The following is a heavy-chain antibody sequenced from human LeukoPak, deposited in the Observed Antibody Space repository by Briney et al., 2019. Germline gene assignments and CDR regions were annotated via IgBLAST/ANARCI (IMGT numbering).Heavy chain of an antibody. Sequence: SETLSLTCAVYGGSFSGYYWSWIRQPPGKGLEWIGEINHSGSTNYNPSLKSRVTISVDTSKNQFSLKLSSVTAADTAVYYCARVSTIFGVVWLGPYPNWFDPWGQGTLVTVSS. V-gene: IGHV4-34*01. CDR3: ARVSTIFGVVWLGPYPNWFDP. J-gene: IGHJ5*02. CDR2: INHSGST. D-gene: IGHD3-3*01. CDR1: GGSFSGYY.